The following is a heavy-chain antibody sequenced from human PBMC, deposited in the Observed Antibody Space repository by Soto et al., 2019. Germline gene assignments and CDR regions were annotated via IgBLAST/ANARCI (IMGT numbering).Heavy chain of an antibody. Sequence: QVQLVQSGAEVKKPGASAKVSCKASGYTFTSYGISWVRQAPGQGLEWMGWISAYNGNTNYAQKLQGRVTMTTDTSTSTAYMELRSLRSDDTAVYYCARDGTIFGVVIRYGMDVWGQGTTVTVSS. D-gene: IGHD3-3*01. CDR1: GYTFTSYG. CDR3: ARDGTIFGVVIRYGMDV. V-gene: IGHV1-18*01. J-gene: IGHJ6*02. CDR2: ISAYNGNT.